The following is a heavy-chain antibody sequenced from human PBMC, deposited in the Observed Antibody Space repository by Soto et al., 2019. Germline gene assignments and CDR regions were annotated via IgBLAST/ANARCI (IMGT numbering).Heavy chain of an antibody. Sequence: QVQLVQSGAEVKEPGASVKVSCKASGYPFTSYSFSWVRQAPGQGLEWMGWSSAYNGDTRYAQKFQGRVTMTADPYTDTAYMELRNLRSDDTGVYYCARGGAVVGSAVYYGMDVWGQGTMVTVS. V-gene: IGHV1-18*04. J-gene: IGHJ6*02. D-gene: IGHD2-15*01. CDR3: ARGGAVVGSAVYYGMDV. CDR2: SSAYNGDT. CDR1: GYPFTSYS.